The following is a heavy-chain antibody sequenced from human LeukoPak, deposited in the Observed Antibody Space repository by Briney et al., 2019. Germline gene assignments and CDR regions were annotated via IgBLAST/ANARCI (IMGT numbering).Heavy chain of an antibody. CDR1: GYTFTSYA. V-gene: IGHV1-3*01. D-gene: IGHD5-18*01. CDR3: ARDIGYSYTYGMVV. J-gene: IGHJ6*02. Sequence: ASVKVSCKASGYTFTSYAMHWVRQAPGQRLERMGWINAGNGNTKYSQKFQGRVTITRDTSASTAYMELSSLRSEDTAVYYCARDIGYSYTYGMVVWGQGTTVTVSS. CDR2: INAGNGNT.